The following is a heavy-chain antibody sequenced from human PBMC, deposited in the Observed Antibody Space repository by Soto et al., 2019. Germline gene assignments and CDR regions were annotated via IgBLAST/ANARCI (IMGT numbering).Heavy chain of an antibody. CDR2: INPSGGST. V-gene: IGHV1-46*03. CDR1: GYTFTSCY. J-gene: IGHJ6*02. CDR3: ARAPSGARVPYGMDV. D-gene: IGHD1-26*01. Sequence: ASVKVSCKASGYTFTSCYMHWVRQAPGQGLEWMGIINPSGGSTSHAQKLQGRVTMTRDTSTSTVYMELSSLRFEDTAVYYCARAPSGARVPYGMDVWGQGTTVTVSS.